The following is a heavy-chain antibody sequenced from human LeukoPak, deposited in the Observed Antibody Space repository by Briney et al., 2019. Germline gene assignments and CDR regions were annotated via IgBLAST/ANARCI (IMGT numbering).Heavy chain of an antibody. CDR1: GFTFSSYS. V-gene: IGHV3-21*01. CDR3: ARMAVATGADFDI. J-gene: IGHJ3*02. D-gene: IGHD5-12*01. CDR2: ISSSSSYI. Sequence: GGSLRLSCAASGFTFSSYSMNWVRQAPGKGLEWVSSISSSSSYIYYADSVKGRFTISRDNAKNSLYLQMNSLRAEDTAVYYCARMAVATGADFDIWGQGTMVTVSS.